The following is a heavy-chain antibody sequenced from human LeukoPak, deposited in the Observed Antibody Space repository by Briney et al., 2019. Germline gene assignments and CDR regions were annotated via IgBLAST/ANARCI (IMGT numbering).Heavy chain of an antibody. Sequence: SGGSLRLSCAASGFTFSSYAMSWVRQAPGKGLEWVSAISGSGGSTYYADSVKGRFTISRDNSKNTLYLQMNSLRAEDTAVYYCAKDYSGSYFYYYGMDVWGQGTTVTVSS. D-gene: IGHD1-26*01. CDR3: AKDYSGSYFYYYGMDV. CDR2: ISGSGGST. J-gene: IGHJ6*02. V-gene: IGHV3-23*01. CDR1: GFTFSSYA.